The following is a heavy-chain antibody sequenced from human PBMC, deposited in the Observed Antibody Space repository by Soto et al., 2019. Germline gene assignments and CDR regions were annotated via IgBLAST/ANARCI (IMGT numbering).Heavy chain of an antibody. CDR2: IYYSGTT. Sequence: PSETLSLTCTVSGGPLSSGSYYWSWIRQSPGQGLEWIGYIYYSGTTKYNPSLKSRVSISVDTSKNQFSLRLTSLSADATAVYYCAGASSRVSSVVAAYWGQGTLVTVSS. CDR3: AGASSRVSSVVAAY. CDR1: GGPLSSGSYY. V-gene: IGHV4-61*01. J-gene: IGHJ4*02. D-gene: IGHD2-15*01.